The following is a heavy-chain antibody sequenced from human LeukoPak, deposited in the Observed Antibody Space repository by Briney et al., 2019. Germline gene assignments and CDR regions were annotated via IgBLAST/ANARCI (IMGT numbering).Heavy chain of an antibody. CDR2: IYPGDSDT. CDR3: ARLVGQGTFDY. Sequence: GESLKISCKGSGYSFSGYWVAWVRQMPGRGLEWMGIIYPGDSDTRYSPSFQGQVTISADKSISTAYLQWSSLKASDTAMYYCARLVGQGTFDYWGQGTLVTVSS. CDR1: GYSFSGYW. D-gene: IGHD1-1*01. J-gene: IGHJ4*02. V-gene: IGHV5-51*01.